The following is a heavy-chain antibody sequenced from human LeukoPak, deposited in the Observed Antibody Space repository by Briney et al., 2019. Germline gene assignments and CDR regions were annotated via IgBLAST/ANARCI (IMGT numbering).Heavy chain of an antibody. CDR3: ARLGVGYSFDY. CDR2: INHSGST. CDR1: GGSFSGYY. D-gene: IGHD2-21*01. J-gene: IGHJ4*02. Sequence: SETLSLTCGVSGGSFSGYYWTWIRQPPGKGLEWIGEINHSGSTNYNPSLKSRVTISVDTSKNQFSLKLSSVTAADTAVYYCARLGVGYSFDYWGQGTLVTVSS. V-gene: IGHV4-34*01.